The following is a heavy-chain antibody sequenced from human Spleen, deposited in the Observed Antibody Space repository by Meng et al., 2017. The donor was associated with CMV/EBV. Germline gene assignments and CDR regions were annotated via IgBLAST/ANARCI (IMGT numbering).Heavy chain of an antibody. CDR1: GGSISSYY. CDR2: IYYSGST. CDR3: ARGHRATYDSSGYYLDY. V-gene: IGHV4-59*01. Sequence: SETLSLTCTVSGGSISSYYWSWIRQPPGKGLEWIGYIYYSGSTNYNPSLKSRVTISVDTSKNQFSLKLSSVTAADTAVYYCARGHRATYDSSGYYLDYWGQGTLVTVSS. J-gene: IGHJ4*02. D-gene: IGHD3-22*01.